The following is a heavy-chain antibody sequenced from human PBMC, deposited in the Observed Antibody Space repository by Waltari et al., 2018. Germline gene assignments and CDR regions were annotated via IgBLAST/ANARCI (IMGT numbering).Heavy chain of an antibody. CDR3: TRVPVYCTNGVCYREFDY. D-gene: IGHD2-8*01. V-gene: IGHV3-49*03. CDR2: MRSKAYGGKK. Sequence: EVQLVESGGGLLQPGRSLSLSCTASGFTFGHYAMSCFRPAPGKGLEWVGFMRSKAYGGKKEYAASVKGRFTSSRDDSKSIAYLQMNSLKTEDTAVYYCTRVPVYCTNGVCYREFDYWGQGTLVTVSS. J-gene: IGHJ4*02. CDR1: GFTFGHYA.